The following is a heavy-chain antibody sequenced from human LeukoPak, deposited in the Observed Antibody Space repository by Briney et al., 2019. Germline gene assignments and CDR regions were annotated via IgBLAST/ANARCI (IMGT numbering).Heavy chain of an antibody. J-gene: IGHJ4*02. V-gene: IGHV1-69*13. CDR3: ARDAKALGYSYYGSGDYFDY. D-gene: IGHD5-18*01. Sequence: GASVKVSCKASGGTFSSYAISWVRQAPGQGLEWMGGIIPIFGTANYAQKFQGRVTITADESTSTAYMELSSLRSEDTAVYYCARDAKALGYSYYGSGDYFDYWGQGTLVTVSS. CDR2: IIPIFGTA. CDR1: GGTFSSYA.